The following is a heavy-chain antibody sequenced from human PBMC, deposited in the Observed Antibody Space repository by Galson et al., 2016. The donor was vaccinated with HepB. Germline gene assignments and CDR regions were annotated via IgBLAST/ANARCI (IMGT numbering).Heavy chain of an antibody. CDR2: FNDGNGNT. V-gene: IGHV1-3*01. CDR3: ARGFPSATIDY. Sequence: SVKVSCKASGYTFTSYAMHWVRQTPGQRLEWMGWFNDGNGNTKYSQKFQGRVIITRDKSASTACMELSSLRSEDTAVYFCARGFPSATIDYWGQGTLVTVSS. J-gene: IGHJ4*02. D-gene: IGHD2-2*01. CDR1: GYTFTSYA.